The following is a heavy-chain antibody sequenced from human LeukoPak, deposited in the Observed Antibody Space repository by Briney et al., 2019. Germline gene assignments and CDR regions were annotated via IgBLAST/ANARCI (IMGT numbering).Heavy chain of an antibody. V-gene: IGHV1-2*02. D-gene: IGHD1-26*01. Sequence: ASVKVSCKASGYIFSGYYIHWVRQAPGQGLEWMGWINPNTGGTNYAQKFQGRVTMTRDTSISTAYMELTRLTSDDTAVYYCARGLSYSGSYYFDYRGQGTLVPVSS. CDR1: GYIFSGYY. CDR3: ARGLSYSGSYYFDY. CDR2: INPNTGGT. J-gene: IGHJ4*02.